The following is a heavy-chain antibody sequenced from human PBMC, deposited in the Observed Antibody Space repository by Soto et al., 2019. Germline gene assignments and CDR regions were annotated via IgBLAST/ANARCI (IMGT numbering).Heavy chain of an antibody. CDR2: IYHSGST. Sequence: SETLSLTCAVSGGSISSGGYSWSWIRQPPGKGLEWIGYIYHSGSTYYNPSLKSRVTISVDRSKNQFSLKLSSVTAADTAVYYCAIDCISTSCPGAFDIWGQGTMVTVSS. CDR1: GGSISSGGYS. D-gene: IGHD2-2*01. CDR3: AIDCISTSCPGAFDI. J-gene: IGHJ3*02. V-gene: IGHV4-30-2*01.